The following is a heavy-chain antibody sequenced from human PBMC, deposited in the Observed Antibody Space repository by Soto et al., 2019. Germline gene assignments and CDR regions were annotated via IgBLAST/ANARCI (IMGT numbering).Heavy chain of an antibody. J-gene: IGHJ4*02. CDR3: ARSFDYGYIHH. V-gene: IGHV3-53*02. D-gene: IGHD3-10*01. Sequence: EVQLVKTGGGLTQPGGSLRLSCENSGFTVNSDYMSWVRQAPGKGLEWVSIIYAGGSTYYADSVRGRFTISSDNSRNTLYLQMNSLRVEDTAVYYCARSFDYGYIHHWGQGTLVTVSS. CDR1: GFTVNSDY. CDR2: IYAGGST.